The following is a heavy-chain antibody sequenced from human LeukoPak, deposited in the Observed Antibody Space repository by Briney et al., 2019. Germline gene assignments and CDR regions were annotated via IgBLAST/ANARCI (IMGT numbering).Heavy chain of an antibody. CDR3: ADPGPFSSGGIDAFDP. CDR2: LYSGGTT. CDR1: GFTDGSNY. J-gene: IGHJ3*01. Sequence: GVSLRLSCAASGFTDGSNYVICVRHASRMGWEWGSILYSGGTTYYAASVKGRFTISRDKSQNTVHLRMKSPRVWHTGLYFCADPGPFSSGGIDAFDPWGQGTMVTVSS. V-gene: IGHV3-66*01. D-gene: IGHD6-25*01.